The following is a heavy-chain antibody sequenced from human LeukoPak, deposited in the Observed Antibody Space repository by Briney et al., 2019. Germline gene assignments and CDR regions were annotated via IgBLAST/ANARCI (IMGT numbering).Heavy chain of an antibody. Sequence: GGSLRLSCAASGFTFSSYAMHWVRQAPGKGLEWVAVISYDGSNKYYADSVKGRFTISRDNSKNTLYLQMNSLRAEDTAVYYCARGDRPMITFGGVIVPPYFDYWAREPWSPSPQ. CDR3: ARGDRPMITFGGVIVPPYFDY. CDR2: ISYDGSNK. D-gene: IGHD3-16*02. V-gene: IGHV3-30*04. J-gene: IGHJ4*02. CDR1: GFTFSSYA.